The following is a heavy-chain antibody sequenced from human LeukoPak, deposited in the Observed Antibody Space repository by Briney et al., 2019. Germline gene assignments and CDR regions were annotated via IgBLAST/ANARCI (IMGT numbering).Heavy chain of an antibody. V-gene: IGHV3-33*01. J-gene: IGHJ4*02. D-gene: IGHD4-17*01. Sequence: GGSLRLSCAASGFTFSGFNLHWVRQAPGKGLEWVAVIWHDGSNKYYTDSVKGRFTISRDDSKNTLYLQMNSLKAEDTAVYYCARPDYGASGDYWGQGTLVTVSS. CDR1: GFTFSGFN. CDR2: IWHDGSNK. CDR3: ARPDYGASGDY.